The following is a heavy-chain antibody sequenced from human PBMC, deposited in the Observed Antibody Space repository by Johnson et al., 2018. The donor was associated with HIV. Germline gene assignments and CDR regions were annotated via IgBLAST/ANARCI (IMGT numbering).Heavy chain of an antibody. CDR1: GFTFSNAW. CDR2: VKSKTDGGTT. D-gene: IGHD2-21*01. J-gene: IGHJ3*02. V-gene: IGHV3-15*01. Sequence: VQLVESGGGLVKPGGSLRLSCAASGFTFSNAWMSWVRQAPGKGLEWVGRVKSKTDGGTTDYTAPVKGRFTISRDNSKNTLYLQMNSLRAEDTAVYYCARDWVIGDAFDIWGQGTMVTVSS. CDR3: ARDWVIGDAFDI.